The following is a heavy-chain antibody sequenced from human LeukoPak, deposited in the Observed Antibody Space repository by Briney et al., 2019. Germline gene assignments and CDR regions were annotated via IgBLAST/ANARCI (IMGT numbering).Heavy chain of an antibody. CDR1: GGSISSYY. D-gene: IGHD3-10*01. CDR3: ARHPPGSRPFDY. CDR2: IYYSGTT. Sequence: PSETLSLTCTVSGGSISSYYWSWIRQPPGKGLEWIGYIYYSGTTNYNPSLKSRVTISVDTSKNQFSLKLRFVTAADTAVYYCARHPPGSRPFDYWGQGTLVTVSS. J-gene: IGHJ4*02. V-gene: IGHV4-59*01.